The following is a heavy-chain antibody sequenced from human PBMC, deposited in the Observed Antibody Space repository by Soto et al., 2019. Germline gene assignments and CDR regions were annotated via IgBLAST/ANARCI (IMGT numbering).Heavy chain of an antibody. CDR1: GYSFTSYW. V-gene: IGHV5-51*01. D-gene: IGHD3-9*01. J-gene: IGHJ6*04. Sequence: GESLKISCKGSGYSFTSYWIGWVRQMPGKGLEWMGIIYPGDSDTRYSPSFQGQVTISADKSISPAYLQWSALKAPETAMYYCARGGYDILTVYGMDVWGEGTTVTVSS. CDR3: ARGGYDILTVYGMDV. CDR2: IYPGDSDT.